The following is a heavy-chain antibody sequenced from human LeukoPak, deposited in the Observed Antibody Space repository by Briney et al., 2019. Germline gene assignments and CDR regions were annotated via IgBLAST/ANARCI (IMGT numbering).Heavy chain of an antibody. CDR3: AGSLGYCTSNVSYLKY. CDR1: GYTFTSYG. CDR2: ISAQHGQT. J-gene: IGHJ4*02. Sequence: ASVKVSCTASGYTFTSYGISWVRQAPGQGLEWMGWISAQHGQTEYAPNSQDRVTMTTDTYTNTAYMELRSLRSDDTAVYYCAGSLGYCTSNVSYLKYWGQGTLVTVSS. D-gene: IGHD2-2*01. V-gene: IGHV1-18*01.